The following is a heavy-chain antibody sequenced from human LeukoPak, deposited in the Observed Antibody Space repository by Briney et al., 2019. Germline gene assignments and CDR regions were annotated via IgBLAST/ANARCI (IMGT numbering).Heavy chain of an antibody. CDR1: GFTFSSYG. Sequence: GGSLRLSCAASGFTFSSYGMNWVRQAPGKGLEWVSYIRSSGSTIYYADSVKGRFTISRDNAKNSLYLQMNSLRAEDTAVYYCARDGGFIAAAGTGVYWGQGTLVTVSS. CDR2: IRSSGSTI. V-gene: IGHV3-48*03. CDR3: ARDGGFIAAAGTGVY. D-gene: IGHD6-13*01. J-gene: IGHJ4*02.